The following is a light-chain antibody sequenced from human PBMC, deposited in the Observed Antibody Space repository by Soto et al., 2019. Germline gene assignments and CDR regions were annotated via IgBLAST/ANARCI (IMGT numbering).Light chain of an antibody. V-gene: IGKV3-20*01. CDR2: GES. CDR3: QQYGTSPIT. CDR1: QSVSSNY. J-gene: IGKJ3*01. Sequence: EIVLTQSPGTLSLSPGERVTLSCRASQSVSSNYLAWYQQKPGQAPRLLIYGESSRATGIPDTFRGSGSGTDFTLTISRLEPEDFAVYYCQQYGTSPITFGPGTKVDIK.